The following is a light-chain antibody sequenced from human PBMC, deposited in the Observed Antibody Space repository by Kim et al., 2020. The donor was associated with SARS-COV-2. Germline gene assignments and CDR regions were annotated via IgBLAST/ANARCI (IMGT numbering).Light chain of an antibody. CDR3: NSRDSSGNHLL. V-gene: IGLV3-19*01. CDR2: GKN. CDR1: SLRSYY. Sequence: SSELTQDPAVSVALGQTVRITCQGDSLRSYYASWYQQKPGQAPILVIYGKNNRPSGIPDRFSGSSSGNTASLTITGAQAEDEADYYCNSRDSSGNHLLFG. J-gene: IGLJ3*02.